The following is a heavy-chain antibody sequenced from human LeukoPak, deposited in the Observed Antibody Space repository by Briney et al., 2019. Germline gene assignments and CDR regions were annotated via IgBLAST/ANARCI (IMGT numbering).Heavy chain of an antibody. CDR2: IRYDGSNK. CDR1: GFTLSSYG. V-gene: IGHV3-30*02. J-gene: IGHJ4*02. CDR3: ARLPLWFGGENLDFDY. Sequence: GGSLRLSCAASGFTLSSYGMSWVRQAPGKGLEWVAFIRYDGSNKYDADSVKGRFTISRDNSKNTLYLQMNSLRAEDTAVYYCARLPLWFGGENLDFDYWGQGTLVTVSS. D-gene: IGHD3-10*01.